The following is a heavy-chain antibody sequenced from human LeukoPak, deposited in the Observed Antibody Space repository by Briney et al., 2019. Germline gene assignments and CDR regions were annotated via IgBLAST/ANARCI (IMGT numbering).Heavy chain of an antibody. CDR2: MNPNSGNT. CDR1: GYTFTSYD. CDR3: ARGYCSGGSCYWIGDYYYYMDV. J-gene: IGHJ6*03. Sequence: ASVKVSCKASGYTFTSYDINWVRQATGQGLEWMGWMNPNSGNTGYAQKFQGRVTITRNTSISTAYMELSSLRSEDTAVYYCARGYCSGGSCYWIGDYYYYMDVWGKGTTVTVSS. V-gene: IGHV1-8*01. D-gene: IGHD2-15*01.